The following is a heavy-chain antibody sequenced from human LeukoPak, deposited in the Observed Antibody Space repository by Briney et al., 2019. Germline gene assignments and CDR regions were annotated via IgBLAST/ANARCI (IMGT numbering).Heavy chain of an antibody. D-gene: IGHD6-13*01. CDR1: GGSISSYY. CDR3: ARAEQQLGFDY. Sequence: SETLSLTRTVSGGSISSYYWSWIRQPPGKGLEWIGYIYYSGSTNYNPSLKSRVTISVDTSKNQFSLKLSSVTAADTAVYYCARAEQQLGFDYWGQGTLVTVSS. CDR2: IYYSGST. V-gene: IGHV4-59*01. J-gene: IGHJ4*02.